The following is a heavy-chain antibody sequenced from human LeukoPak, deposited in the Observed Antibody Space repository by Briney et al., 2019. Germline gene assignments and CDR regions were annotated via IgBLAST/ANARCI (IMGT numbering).Heavy chain of an antibody. CDR3: ARLKPSYGVYFFDY. CDR2: ICYSGRT. V-gene: IGHV4-39*01. J-gene: IGHJ4*02. CDR1: GGSISSSTYY. Sequence: SETLSLTCTVSGGSISSSTYYWGWIRQPPGKGLEWLGNICYSGRTYDSRSLKNRHAIVEDTSRNQFSLNLMSVTAADTAVYCCARLKPSYGVYFFDYWGQGTLVTVSS. D-gene: IGHD4-17*01.